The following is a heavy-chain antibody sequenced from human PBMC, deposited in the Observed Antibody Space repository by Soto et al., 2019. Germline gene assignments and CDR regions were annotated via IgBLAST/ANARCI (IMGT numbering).Heavy chain of an antibody. D-gene: IGHD2-2*01. CDR2: ISGSGRTI. CDR3: ARAASQTSPFDY. CDR1: GVTFSSYS. V-gene: IGHV3-48*02. Sequence: GGSLRLSCAASGVTFSSYSMNWVRQAPGKGLEWVSYISGSGRTIYYADSVKGRFTISRDNAKNSLGLQMNSLRDEDTAVYYCARAASQTSPFDYWGPGTLVTVSS. J-gene: IGHJ4*02.